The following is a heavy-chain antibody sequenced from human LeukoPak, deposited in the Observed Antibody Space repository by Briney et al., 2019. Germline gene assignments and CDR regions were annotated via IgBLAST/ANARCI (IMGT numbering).Heavy chain of an antibody. D-gene: IGHD3-22*01. CDR3: ARDLFGVVASYYMDV. CDR1: GYTFTSYG. V-gene: IGHV1-18*01. Sequence: ASVKVSCKASGYTFTSYGISWVRQAPGQGLEWMGWISAYNGNTNYAQKLQGRGTMTTDTSTSTAYKELRSLRSDDTAVYYCARDLFGVVASYYMDVWGKGTTVTVSS. CDR2: ISAYNGNT. J-gene: IGHJ6*03.